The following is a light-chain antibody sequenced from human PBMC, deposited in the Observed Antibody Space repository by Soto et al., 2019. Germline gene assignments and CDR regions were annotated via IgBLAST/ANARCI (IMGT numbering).Light chain of an antibody. CDR2: RNN. CDR3: AAWDDSLKGV. V-gene: IGLV1-47*01. J-gene: IGLJ3*02. Sequence: QSVLTQPPSASGTPGQRVTISCSGSSSNIGSNYVYWYQQLPGTAPKLLIYRNNQRPSAVPDRFSGSKSGTSASLAISGLRSEDEADYYCAAWDDSLKGVFGGGTKLTVL. CDR1: SSNIGSNY.